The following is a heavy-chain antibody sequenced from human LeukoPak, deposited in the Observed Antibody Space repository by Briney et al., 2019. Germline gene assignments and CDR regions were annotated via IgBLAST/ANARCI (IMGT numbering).Heavy chain of an antibody. Sequence: PGGSLRLSCAASGFTFSSCWMHWVRQAPGKGLVWVARINSDGGSTSYADSVKGRFTISRDNAKNTLYLQMSSLRAEDTAVYYCARVTSVTGTIFDSWGQGTLVTVSS. J-gene: IGHJ4*02. CDR1: GFTFSSCW. V-gene: IGHV3-74*01. D-gene: IGHD1-7*01. CDR3: ARVTSVTGTIFDS. CDR2: INSDGGST.